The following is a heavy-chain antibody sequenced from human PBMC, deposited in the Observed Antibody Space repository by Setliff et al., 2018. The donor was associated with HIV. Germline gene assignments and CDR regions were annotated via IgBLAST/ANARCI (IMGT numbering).Heavy chain of an antibody. CDR3: ARDAPWDSYGLDY. D-gene: IGHD5-18*01. V-gene: IGHV4-39*07. CDR2: IYHTGSS. Sequence: PSETLSLTCAVSGGSINSTSYYWGWIRQPPGNGLEWIGSIYHTGSSYYNPSLNDRATISLDTSKNQFSLKLNSVTAADTAVYYCARDAPWDSYGLDYWGQGTLVTSPQ. J-gene: IGHJ4*02. CDR1: GGSINSTSYY.